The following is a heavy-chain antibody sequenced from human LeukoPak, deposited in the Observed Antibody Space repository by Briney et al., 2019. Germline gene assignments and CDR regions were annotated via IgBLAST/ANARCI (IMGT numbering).Heavy chain of an antibody. CDR3: AKSSFSSTLDY. CDR2: IWYDGSNK. J-gene: IGHJ4*02. D-gene: IGHD2-2*01. V-gene: IGHV3-33*08. CDR1: GFTVSSNY. Sequence: GGSLRLSCAASGFTVSSNYMSWVRQAPGKGLEWVAVIWYDGSNKYYADSVKGRFTISRDNSKNTLYLQMNSLRAEDTAVYYCAKSSFSSTLDYWGQGTLVTVSS.